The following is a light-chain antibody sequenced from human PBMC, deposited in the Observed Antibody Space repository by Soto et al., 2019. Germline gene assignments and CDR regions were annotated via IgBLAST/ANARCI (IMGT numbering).Light chain of an antibody. V-gene: IGKV4-1*01. Sequence: DIVMTQSPDSLAVSLGERATVNCKSGQSVLYSSDNRNYLAWCQQKPGQSPKLLISWASTRESGVPDRFSGSGSGTDFTLTISSLQAEDVAVYFCQQYYTNPRTFGQGTKVEIK. CDR2: WAS. CDR3: QQYYTNPRT. CDR1: QSVLYSSDNRNY. J-gene: IGKJ1*01.